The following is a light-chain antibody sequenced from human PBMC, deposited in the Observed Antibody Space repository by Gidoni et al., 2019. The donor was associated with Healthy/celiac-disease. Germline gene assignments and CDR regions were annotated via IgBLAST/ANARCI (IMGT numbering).Light chain of an antibody. V-gene: IGKV3-15*01. CDR1: QSVSSN. Sequence: EIVMTQSPATLSVSPGERATLSCRASQSVSSNLAWYQQKPGQAPRLLIYGASTRATGIPARFSGSGAGTDFTLTISSLQSEDFAVYYCQQYNNWPPWTCXQXTKVEIK. CDR3: QQYNNWPPWT. CDR2: GAS. J-gene: IGKJ1*01.